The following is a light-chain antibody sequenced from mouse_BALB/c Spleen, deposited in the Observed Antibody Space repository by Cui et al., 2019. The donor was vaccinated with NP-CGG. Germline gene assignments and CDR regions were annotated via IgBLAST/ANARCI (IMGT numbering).Light chain of an antibody. Sequence: QAVVTQESAPTTSPGETVTITCRSSTGAVTPSNYANWVQEKPDHLFTGLIGGTNNRAPGVPARFSGSLIGDKAALTITGAQTEDEAIYFCALWYSNHWVFGGGTKLTVL. CDR3: ALWYSNHWV. J-gene: IGLJ1*01. CDR1: TGAVTPSNY. CDR2: GTN. V-gene: IGLV1*01.